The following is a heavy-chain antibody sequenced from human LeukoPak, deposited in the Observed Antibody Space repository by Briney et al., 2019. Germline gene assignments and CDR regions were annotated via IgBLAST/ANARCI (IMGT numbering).Heavy chain of an antibody. J-gene: IGHJ4*02. CDR3: ARGGYNYEGY. CDR1: GFTFSDYS. D-gene: IGHD5-18*01. V-gene: IGHV3-48*02. CDR2: ISSSSRTI. Sequence: GGSLRLSCAASGFTFSDYSMDWVRQAPGKGLEWVSFISSSSRTIYYADSVKGRFTISRDNAKNSLYLQMNILRDEDTAVYHCARGGYNYEGYWGQGTLVTVSS.